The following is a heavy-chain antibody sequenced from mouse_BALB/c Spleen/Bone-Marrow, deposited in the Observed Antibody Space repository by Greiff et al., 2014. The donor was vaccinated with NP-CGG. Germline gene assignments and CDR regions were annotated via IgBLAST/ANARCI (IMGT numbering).Heavy chain of an antibody. CDR1: GFNIKDTY. J-gene: IGHJ2*01. V-gene: IGHV14-3*02. Sequence: DVQLQESWAELVKPGASVKLSCTASGFNIKDTYMHWVKQRPEQGLEWIGRIDPANGNTKYDPKFQGKATITADTSSNTAYLQLSSLTSEDTAVYYCARYYYGSSYFDYWGQGTTLTVSS. CDR2: IDPANGNT. D-gene: IGHD1-1*01. CDR3: ARYYYGSSYFDY.